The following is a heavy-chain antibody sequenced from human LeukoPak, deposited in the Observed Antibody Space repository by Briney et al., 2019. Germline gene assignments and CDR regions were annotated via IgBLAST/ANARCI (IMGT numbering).Heavy chain of an antibody. CDR1: GFTFSNAW. J-gene: IGHJ5*02. D-gene: IGHD1-26*01. V-gene: IGHV3-15*01. CDR2: IKSKTDGGTT. Sequence: GGSLRLSCAASGFTFSNAWMSWVRQAPGKGLEWVGRIKSKTDGGTTDYAAPVKGRFTISRDDSKNTLYLQMNSLKTEDTAVYYCAKEKWESGWFDPWGQGTLVTVSS. CDR3: AKEKWESGWFDP.